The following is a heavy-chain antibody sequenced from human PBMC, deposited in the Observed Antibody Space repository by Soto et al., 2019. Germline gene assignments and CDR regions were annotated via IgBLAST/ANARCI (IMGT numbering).Heavy chain of an antibody. J-gene: IGHJ4*02. V-gene: IGHV4-31*03. Sequence: QVQLKESGPGRVKPSQTLSLTCTVSGGSISSGGQYWSWIRQHPGKGLEWVGYIYDSGSTYYNPSLRSRITISVDTSKKQFSLKLRSVTAADTAVYYCARDAAEYYFDYWGQGTLVTVSS. CDR3: ARDAAEYYFDY. D-gene: IGHD6-25*01. CDR1: GGSISSGGQY. CDR2: IYDSGST.